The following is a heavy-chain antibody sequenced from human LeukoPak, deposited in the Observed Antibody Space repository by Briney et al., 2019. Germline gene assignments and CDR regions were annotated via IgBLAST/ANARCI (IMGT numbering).Heavy chain of an antibody. V-gene: IGHV3-73*01. CDR3: ASEQTYYFSLDV. Sequence: IRSKPNKYATGFAASVKGRFTISRDDSKNMAYLQMNSLKIEDTAVYFCASEQTYYFSLDVWGQGTTVTVAS. D-gene: IGHD1/OR15-1a*01. J-gene: IGHJ6*02. CDR2: IRSKPNKYAT.